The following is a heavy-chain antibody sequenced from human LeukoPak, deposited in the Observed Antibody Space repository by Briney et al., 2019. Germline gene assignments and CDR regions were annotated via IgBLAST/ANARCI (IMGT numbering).Heavy chain of an antibody. D-gene: IGHD7-27*01. J-gene: IGHJ4*02. CDR2: IYTSGNT. CDR1: GSSISSYY. CDR3: AREPLGGKNYIVY. Sequence: SETLSLTCTVSGSSISSYYWTWIRQPAGKGLEWIGRIYTSGNTIYNPSLKSRVTMSIDTSKNQFSLKLSSVTAADTAVYYCAREPLGGKNYIVYWGQGTLVTVSS. V-gene: IGHV4-4*07.